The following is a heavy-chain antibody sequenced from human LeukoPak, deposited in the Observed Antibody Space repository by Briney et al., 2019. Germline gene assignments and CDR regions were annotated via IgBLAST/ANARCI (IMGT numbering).Heavy chain of an antibody. V-gene: IGHV1-69*05. CDR3: ARGLHYDFWSGYPFDY. CDR1: GGTFSSYA. D-gene: IGHD3-3*01. CDR2: IIPIFGTA. Sequence: SVKVSCKASGGTFSSYAISWVRQAPGQGLEWMGGIIPIFGTANYAQKFQGRVTITTDESTSTAYMELSSLRSEDTAVYYCARGLHYDFWSGYPFDYWGQGTLVTVSS. J-gene: IGHJ4*02.